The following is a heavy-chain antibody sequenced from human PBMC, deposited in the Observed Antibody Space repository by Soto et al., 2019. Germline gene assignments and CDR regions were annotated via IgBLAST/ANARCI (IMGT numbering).Heavy chain of an antibody. D-gene: IGHD6-25*01. CDR3: ARKGHGGSYSYYAIDV. Sequence: PGGSLSLSCEASGFSFSSYWMSWVRQAPGKGLEWVANIHQGVGEKYYVDSVKGRFTISRGNVKKTLYLEMSNLRAEDSAIYYCARKGHGGSYSYYAIDVWGRGTRVTVSS. CDR1: GFSFSSYW. CDR2: IHQGVGEK. V-gene: IGHV3-7*03. J-gene: IGHJ6*02.